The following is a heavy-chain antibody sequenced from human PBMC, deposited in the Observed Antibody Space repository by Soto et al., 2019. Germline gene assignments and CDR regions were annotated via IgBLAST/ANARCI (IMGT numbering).Heavy chain of an antibody. CDR3: ARVSGWQWLARDAFDI. CDR2: IKQDGSEK. Sequence: GGSLRLSCAASGFTFSSYWMSWVRQAPGKGLEWVANIKQDGSEKYYVDSVKGRFTISRDNAKNSLYLQMNSLRAEDTAVYYCARVSGWQWLARDAFDIWGQGTMVTVSS. CDR1: GFTFSSYW. J-gene: IGHJ3*02. D-gene: IGHD6-19*01. V-gene: IGHV3-7*01.